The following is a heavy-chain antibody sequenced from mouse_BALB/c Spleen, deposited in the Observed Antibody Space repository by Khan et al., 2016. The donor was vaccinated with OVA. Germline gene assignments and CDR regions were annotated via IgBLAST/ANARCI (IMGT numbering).Heavy chain of an antibody. CDR2: INPSNAYT. Sequence: QVQLKESGAELARPGASVKMSCKASGYTFTSYTIHWIKLRPGQGLEWIGYINPSNAYTNYNQRFKDKATLTADKSSTTAYIQRSSLTSDDSAVDYCVRDGAYQRNDGWVAYWGLGTLVTVSA. CDR3: VRDGAYQRNDGWVAY. J-gene: IGHJ3*01. D-gene: IGHD2-14*01. CDR1: GYTFTSYT. V-gene: IGHV1-4*01.